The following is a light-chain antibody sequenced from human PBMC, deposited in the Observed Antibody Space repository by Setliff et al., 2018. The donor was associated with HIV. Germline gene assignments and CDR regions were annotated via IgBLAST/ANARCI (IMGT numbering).Light chain of an antibody. CDR2: DVS. Sequence: QSALAQPPSASGSPGQSVTISCTGASGDVGNYNYVSWYQQHPGKAPKLLIYDVSQRPSGVPDRFSGSKSDNTASLTVSGLQAEDEADYYCSSYTSNNARVFGTGTKVTVL. CDR3: SSYTSNNARV. CDR1: SGDVGNYNY. V-gene: IGLV2-8*01. J-gene: IGLJ1*01.